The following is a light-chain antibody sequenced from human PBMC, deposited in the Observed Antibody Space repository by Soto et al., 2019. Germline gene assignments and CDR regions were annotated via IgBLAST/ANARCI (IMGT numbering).Light chain of an antibody. CDR2: GAS. Sequence: EIVLTQSPGTLSLSPGERATLSCRASQSVSSNYLAWYRRKPGQAPSLLIYGASTRATGIPGRFSGSGSGTDFTLTITRLELEDFAVYYCQQYGSSPPTFGQGTKVEFK. CDR3: QQYGSSPPT. CDR1: QSVSSNY. J-gene: IGKJ1*01. V-gene: IGKV3-20*01.